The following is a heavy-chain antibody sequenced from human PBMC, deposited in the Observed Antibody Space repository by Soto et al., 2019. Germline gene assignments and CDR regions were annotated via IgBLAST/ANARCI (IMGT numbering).Heavy chain of an antibody. J-gene: IGHJ5*02. Sequence: EVQLAESGGDLVQPGGSLRLSCVGSGFTFSYYEMNWVRQAPGKGLERVAFISHTDRLTHYPDSVKGRFTISRDNAKNSLYLLMTSLRVEDTAVYYCARDTGRASADLWGQGTLVTVSS. CDR1: GFTFSYYE. D-gene: IGHD6-13*01. CDR2: ISHTDRLT. CDR3: ARDTGRASADL. V-gene: IGHV3-48*03.